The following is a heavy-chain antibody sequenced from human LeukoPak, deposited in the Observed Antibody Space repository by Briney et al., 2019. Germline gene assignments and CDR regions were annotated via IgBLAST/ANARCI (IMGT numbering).Heavy chain of an antibody. D-gene: IGHD4-17*01. Sequence: SETLSLTCTVSGVSISSSYSYWGWIRQPPGMGLEWIGSIYYTGNTYYNASLKSQVSISIDTSKNQFSLKLTSVTAADTAVYYCARGFYGDYPYYFDYWGQGTLVTVSS. CDR1: GVSISSSYSY. CDR2: IYYTGNT. CDR3: ARGFYGDYPYYFDY. J-gene: IGHJ4*02. V-gene: IGHV4-39*07.